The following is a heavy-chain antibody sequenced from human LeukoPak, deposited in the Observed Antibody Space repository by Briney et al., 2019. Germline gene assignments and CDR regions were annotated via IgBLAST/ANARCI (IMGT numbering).Heavy chain of an antibody. CDR2: IDGSGGNT. D-gene: IGHD6-19*01. CDR1: GFTFSSYA. CDR3: AKRRSGSGWYGLSAFDI. V-gene: IGHV3-23*01. Sequence: PGGSLRLSCAASGFTFSSYAMSWVRQAPGKGLEWVSAIDGSGGNTYYADSVKGRFTISRDNFKNTLYLEMNSLRAEDTAVYYCAKRRSGSGWYGLSAFDIWGQGTMVTVSS. J-gene: IGHJ3*02.